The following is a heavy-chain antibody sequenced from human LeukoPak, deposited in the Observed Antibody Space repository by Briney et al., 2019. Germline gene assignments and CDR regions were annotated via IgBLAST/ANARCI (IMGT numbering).Heavy chain of an antibody. CDR3: ARVVRSTAMVIFDY. Sequence: PSETLSLTCTVSGGSISSGGYYWSWIRQHPGKGLEWIGYIYYGGSTYYNPSLKSRVTISVDTSKNQFSLKLSSVTAADTAVYYCARVVRSTAMVIFDYWGQGTLVTVSS. V-gene: IGHV4-31*03. CDR2: IYYGGST. CDR1: GGSISSGGYY. J-gene: IGHJ4*02. D-gene: IGHD5-18*01.